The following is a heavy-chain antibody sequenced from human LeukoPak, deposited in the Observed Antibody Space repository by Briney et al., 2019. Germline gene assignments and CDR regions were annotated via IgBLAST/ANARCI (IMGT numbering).Heavy chain of an antibody. CDR2: IKKDGSEK. CDR3: ARVEWESLYAFDI. J-gene: IGHJ3*02. D-gene: IGHD1-26*01. CDR1: GLTFSRYW. Sequence: GGALRLSCAVSGLTFSRYWMSWVGQAPGKGPEGVANIKKDGSEKYYVDSVKGRFTISRDNAKNSLYLQMNSLRAEDTAVYHCARVEWESLYAFDIWGQGTMVTVSS. V-gene: IGHV3-7*01.